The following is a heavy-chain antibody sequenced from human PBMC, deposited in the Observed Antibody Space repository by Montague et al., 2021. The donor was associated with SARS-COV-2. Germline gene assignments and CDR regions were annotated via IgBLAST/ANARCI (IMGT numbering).Heavy chain of an antibody. V-gene: IGHV4-59*01. J-gene: IGHJ4*02. CDR1: GGSISPYY. CDR3: ARGWERTMYYFDY. D-gene: IGHD1-26*01. CDR2: ISHSGTT. Sequence: SETLSLTCSVAGGSISPYYWSWFRQPPGKRLEWLGYISHSGTTDYNPSLKDRVTLSLDTSKVQFSLGLSSVAAADAAVYFCARGWERTMYYFDYWGQGSLVSVSS.